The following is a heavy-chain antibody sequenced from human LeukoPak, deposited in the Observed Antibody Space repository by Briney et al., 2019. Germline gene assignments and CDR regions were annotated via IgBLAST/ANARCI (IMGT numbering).Heavy chain of an antibody. V-gene: IGHV3-74*01. CDR1: GFTFRTYW. D-gene: IGHD3-16*01. CDR2: ISSDGSST. CDR3: VTGHYDSRMYFDL. J-gene: IGHJ2*01. Sequence: GGSLRLSCAASGFTFRTYWMHWVRQVPGKGLVWVSRISSDGSSTIYADSVKGRFTISRDNAKNTPYLQMNSLGIEDTAVYYCVTGHYDSRMYFDLWGRGTLVTV.